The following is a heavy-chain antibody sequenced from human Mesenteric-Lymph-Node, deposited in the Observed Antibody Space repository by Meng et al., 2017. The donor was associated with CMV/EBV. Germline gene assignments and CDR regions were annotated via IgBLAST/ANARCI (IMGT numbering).Heavy chain of an antibody. CDR3: ARDLPSRFGMDV. V-gene: IGHV1-18*01. CDR1: DYTFTTYG. Sequence: ASVKVSCKASDYTFTTYGISWVRQAPGQGLEWMGWITTDNGNTNYAQKLQGRVTMTRDTSISTAYMELSRLRSDDTAVYYCARDLPSRFGMDVWGQGTTVTVSS. D-gene: IGHD5/OR15-5a*01. CDR2: ITTDNGNT. J-gene: IGHJ6*02.